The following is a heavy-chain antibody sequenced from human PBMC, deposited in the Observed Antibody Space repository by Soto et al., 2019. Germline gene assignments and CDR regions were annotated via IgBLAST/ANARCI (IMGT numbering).Heavy chain of an antibody. CDR1: GGTFSSYA. CDR2: IIPIIGKA. D-gene: IGHD4-17*01. V-gene: IGHV1-69*05. CDR3: ARLDYGDYEYYYYYMDV. J-gene: IGHJ6*03. Sequence: SVKVSCKASGGTFSSYAISWVRQAPGQGLEWMGGIIPIIGKANYAQKFQGRVTITTDASTSTAYMELRSLRSDDTAVYYCARLDYGDYEYYYYYMDVWGKGTTVTVSS.